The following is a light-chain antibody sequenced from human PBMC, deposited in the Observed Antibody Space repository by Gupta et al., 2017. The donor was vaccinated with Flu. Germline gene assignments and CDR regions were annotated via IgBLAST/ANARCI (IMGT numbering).Light chain of an antibody. CDR1: SSNIGAGYV. Sequence: QSVLTQPPSLSGAPGQRLTISCTGTSSNIGAGYVVHWYQQLQETAHKLLIYDNTKRPSGVPDRVSGSRSGTSASLAIAGLQTEDEATDDCQSYGSSSKGVCGGGTKLT. CDR3: QSYGSSSKGV. V-gene: IGLV1-40*01. J-gene: IGLJ3*02. CDR2: DNT.